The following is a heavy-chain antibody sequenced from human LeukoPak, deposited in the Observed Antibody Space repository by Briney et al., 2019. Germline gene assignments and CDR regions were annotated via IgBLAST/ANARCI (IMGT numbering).Heavy chain of an antibody. D-gene: IGHD3-22*01. J-gene: IGHJ5*02. Sequence: SETLSLTCAVSGGSFSGYHWSWIRQPPGKGLEWIGEINHSGSTNYNPSLKSRVTISVDTSKNRFSLKLSSVTAADTAVYYCARGRGDSSGYYWFDPWGQGTLVTVSS. CDR1: GGSFSGYH. V-gene: IGHV4-34*01. CDR2: INHSGST. CDR3: ARGRGDSSGYYWFDP.